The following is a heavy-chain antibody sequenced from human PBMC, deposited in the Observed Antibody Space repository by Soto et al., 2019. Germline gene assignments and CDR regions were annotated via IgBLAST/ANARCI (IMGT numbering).Heavy chain of an antibody. J-gene: IGHJ4*02. V-gene: IGHV1-58*01. Sequence: QMQLVQSGPEVKKPGTSVKVSCKASGFTFTSSAVQWVRQARGQRLEWIGWIVVGSGNTNYAQKFQERVTITRDMPTSTAYRGRSGWRPEDTAVYYCAPEGDYESSGGFDYGGRGPLVTVSS. D-gene: IGHD3-22*01. CDR2: IVVGSGNT. CDR1: GFTFTSSA. CDR3: APEGDYESSGGFDY.